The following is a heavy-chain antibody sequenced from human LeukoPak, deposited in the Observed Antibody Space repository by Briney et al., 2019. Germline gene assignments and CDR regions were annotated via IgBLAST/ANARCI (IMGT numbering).Heavy chain of an antibody. CDR2: ISGSGGNA. V-gene: IGHV3-23*01. CDR3: AKGLWAMAFDY. Sequence: GGSLRLSCAASGFTFSSYAMSWVRQAPGKGLEWVSTISGSGGNAYYADSVKGRFTISRDNSKNTLYLQMNSLRAEDTAIYYCAKGLWAMAFDYWGQGTLVTVSS. J-gene: IGHJ4*02. CDR1: GFTFSSYA. D-gene: IGHD3-16*01.